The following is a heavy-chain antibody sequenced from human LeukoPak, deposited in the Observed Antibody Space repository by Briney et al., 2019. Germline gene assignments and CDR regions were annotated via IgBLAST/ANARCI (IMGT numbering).Heavy chain of an antibody. CDR3: ASSFRFFT. J-gene: IGHJ4*02. CDR2: IYSDGNT. V-gene: IGHV3-53*01. D-gene: IGHD3-3*01. Sequence: GGSLRLSCAASDRTFTFPYMSWVRQAPGKGLEWVSVIYSDGNTFYTDSVKDRFTISRDSSRTTLYLQMNSLRPEDTAVYYCASSFRFFTWGQGTLVTVSS. CDR1: DRTFTFPY.